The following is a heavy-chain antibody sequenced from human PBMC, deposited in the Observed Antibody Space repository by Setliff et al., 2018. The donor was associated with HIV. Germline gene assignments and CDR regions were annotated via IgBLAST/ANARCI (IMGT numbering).Heavy chain of an antibody. Sequence: PSETLSLTCAVYGGSFSGYYWSWIRQPPGKGLEWIGEINHSGSTNYNMSLWSRVTISLDASRNQFSLELISVTAADTAVYYCAGGPGTTSIDYWAQGTQGTVSS. J-gene: IGHJ4*02. V-gene: IGHV4-34*01. CDR1: GGSFSGYY. CDR2: INHSGST. CDR3: AGGPGTTSIDY. D-gene: IGHD1-26*01.